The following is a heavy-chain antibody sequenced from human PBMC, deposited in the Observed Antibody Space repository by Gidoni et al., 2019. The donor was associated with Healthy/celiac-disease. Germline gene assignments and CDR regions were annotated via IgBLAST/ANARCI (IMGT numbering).Heavy chain of an antibody. Sequence: QVQLQQWGAGRFKPSEPLSLTCAVHGGSLSGYYWSWIRQAPGKGLEWSGEINHRGSTNYNPTLKGRCTISVDTSKNQFSLKLSSVTAADTAVYYCASGLVDTAMDTIGDYWGQGTLVTVSS. CDR1: GGSLSGYY. J-gene: IGHJ4*02. CDR2: INHRGST. D-gene: IGHD5-18*01. CDR3: ASGLVDTAMDTIGDY. V-gene: IGHV4-34*01.